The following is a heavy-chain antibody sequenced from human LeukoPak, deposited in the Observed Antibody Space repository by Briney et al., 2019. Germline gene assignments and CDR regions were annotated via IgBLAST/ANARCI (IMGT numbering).Heavy chain of an antibody. CDR1: GFTFSSYG. CDR3: ARDYCGGDCYSFDP. J-gene: IGHJ5*02. V-gene: IGHV3-33*01. CDR2: IWYDGSNK. Sequence: PGGSQRLPCAASGFTFSSYGMHWVRQAPGKGLEWVAVIWYDGSNKYYADSVKGRFTISRDNSKNTLYLQMNSLRAEDTAVYYCARDYCGGDCYSFDPWGQGTLVTVSS. D-gene: IGHD2-21*01.